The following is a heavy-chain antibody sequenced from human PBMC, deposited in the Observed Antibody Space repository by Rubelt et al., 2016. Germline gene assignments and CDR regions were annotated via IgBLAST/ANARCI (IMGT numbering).Heavy chain of an antibody. J-gene: IGHJ3*02. V-gene: IGHV4-39*07. CDR3: ATSPKLEDAFDI. Sequence: QLQLQESGPGLVKPSETLSLTCTVSGASISSSSYYWGWVRQPPGKGLEWIANIYYSGTTNYNPSLKSRVTISVDTSKNQFSLKLGSLTAADTAVYYCATSPKLEDAFDIWGQGTMVTVSS. CDR2: IYYSGTT. CDR1: GASISSSSYY. D-gene: IGHD3-10*01.